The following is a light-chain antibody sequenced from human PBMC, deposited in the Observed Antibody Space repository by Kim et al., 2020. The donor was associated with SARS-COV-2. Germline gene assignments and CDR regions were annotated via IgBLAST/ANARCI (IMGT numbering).Light chain of an antibody. CDR2: QDS. Sequence: SYELTQPPSVSVSPGQTASITCSGDKLGDKYACWYQQKPGQSPVLVIYQDSKRPSGIPERFSGSNSGNTATLTISGTQAIDEADYYCQAWDSSTYWVFGG. CDR1: KLGDKY. J-gene: IGLJ3*02. CDR3: QAWDSSTYWV. V-gene: IGLV3-1*01.